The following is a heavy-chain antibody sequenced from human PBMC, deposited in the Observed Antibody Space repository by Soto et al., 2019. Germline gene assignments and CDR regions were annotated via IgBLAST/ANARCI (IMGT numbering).Heavy chain of an antibody. J-gene: IGHJ4*02. D-gene: IGHD5-12*01. CDR3: ARGSRDWLQLLAY. Sequence: ASVEVSCEASGYTFTTYYMHWVRHAPGQGLEWMGIINPSGGSTSYAQGFQGRVTMTRDTSTSTVYMELSSLRSEDTAVYYCARGSRDWLQLLAYWGQGTLVTVSS. V-gene: IGHV1-46*03. CDR1: GYTFTTYY. CDR2: INPSGGST.